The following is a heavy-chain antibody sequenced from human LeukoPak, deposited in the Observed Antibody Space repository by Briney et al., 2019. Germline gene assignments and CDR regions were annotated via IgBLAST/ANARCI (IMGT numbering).Heavy chain of an antibody. J-gene: IGHJ4*02. CDR1: GFTFKNYA. CDR2: ISSNGGST. D-gene: IGHD5-12*01. V-gene: IGHV3-23*01. Sequence: PGGSLRLSCAASGFTFKNYAMSWVRQAPGRGLEWVSGISSNGGSTYYTDSVKGRFSISRDNSKNTLYLQMNSLRAEDTAVYYCAVAADYWGQGTLVTVSS. CDR3: AVAADY.